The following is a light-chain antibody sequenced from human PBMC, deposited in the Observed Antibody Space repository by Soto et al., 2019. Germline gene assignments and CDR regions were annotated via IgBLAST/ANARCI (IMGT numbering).Light chain of an antibody. CDR2: DVS. Sequence: QSALTQPASVSGSPGQSIAISCTGTSSDVGGYNYVSWYQQHPGKAPKLMIYDVSNRPSGVSNRFSGSKSDNTASLTISGLQAEDEADYYCSSYTSSNTRVIFGGGTKLTVL. CDR1: SSDVGGYNY. V-gene: IGLV2-14*01. J-gene: IGLJ2*01. CDR3: SSYTSSNTRVI.